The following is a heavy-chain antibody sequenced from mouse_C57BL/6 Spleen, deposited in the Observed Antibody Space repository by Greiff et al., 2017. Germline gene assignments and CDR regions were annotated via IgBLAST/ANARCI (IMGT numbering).Heavy chain of an antibody. Sequence: QVQLKQPGAELVKPWASVKLSCKASGYTFTSYWMPWVRQRPGRGLEWVGRIDPNRGGTKCNEKFKRKATLTVDKPSSTAYMQLSSLTSEDSAVYYCARRADGSLYYFDYWGQGTTLTVSS. V-gene: IGHV1-72*01. CDR2: IDPNRGGT. J-gene: IGHJ2*01. D-gene: IGHD2-3*01. CDR3: ARRADGSLYYFDY. CDR1: GYTFTSYW.